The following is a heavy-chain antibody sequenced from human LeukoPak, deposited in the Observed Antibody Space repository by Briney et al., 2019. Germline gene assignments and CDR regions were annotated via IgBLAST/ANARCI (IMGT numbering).Heavy chain of an antibody. D-gene: IGHD5-24*01. Sequence: SETLSLTCTVSGGSISSYYWSWIRQPPGKGLEWIGYIYYSGSTNYNPSLKSRVTISVDTSKNQFSLKLSSVTAADTAVYYCATDIDGYNALDYWGQGTLVTVSS. CDR3: ATDIDGYNALDY. CDR1: GGSISSYY. V-gene: IGHV4-59*01. CDR2: IYYSGST. J-gene: IGHJ4*02.